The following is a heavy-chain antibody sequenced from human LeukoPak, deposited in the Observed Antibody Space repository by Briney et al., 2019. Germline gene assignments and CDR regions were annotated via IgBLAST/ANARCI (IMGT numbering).Heavy chain of an antibody. J-gene: IGHJ3*02. D-gene: IGHD3-10*01. V-gene: IGHV5-51*01. CDR1: GYSFISYW. CDR2: IYPGDSDT. Sequence: GESLKISCKGSGYSFISYWIGWVRQMPGKGLEWMGIIYPGDSDTRYSPSFQGQVTISADKSISTAYLQWSSLKASDTAMYYCARPRGGSGSYYDAFDIWGQGTMVTVSS. CDR3: ARPRGGSGSYYDAFDI.